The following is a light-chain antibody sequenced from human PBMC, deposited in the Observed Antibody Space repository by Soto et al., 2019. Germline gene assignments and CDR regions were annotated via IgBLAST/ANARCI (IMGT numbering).Light chain of an antibody. V-gene: IGKV1-5*03. J-gene: IGKJ1*01. CDR3: QQYNSYWT. Sequence: DIQMTQSPSTLSASVGDRVTITCRASQSISSWLAWYQQKPGKAHKLLSYKASSLESGVPSRFSGSGSGTEFTLTISSLQPDDFATYYCQQYNSYWTFGQGTKVEIK. CDR2: KAS. CDR1: QSISSW.